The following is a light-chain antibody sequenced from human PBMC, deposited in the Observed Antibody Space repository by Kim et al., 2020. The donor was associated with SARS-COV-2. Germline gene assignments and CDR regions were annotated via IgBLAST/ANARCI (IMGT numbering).Light chain of an antibody. CDR3: NSRESSGNLGV. CDR2: GKN. Sequence: SSELTQDPAVSVALGQTVRITCQGDSLRSYYASWYQQKPGQAPVLVIYGKNNRPSGIPDRFSGSSSGNTASLTITGAQAEDEADYYCNSRESSGNLGVFG. J-gene: IGLJ1*01. V-gene: IGLV3-19*01. CDR1: SLRSYY.